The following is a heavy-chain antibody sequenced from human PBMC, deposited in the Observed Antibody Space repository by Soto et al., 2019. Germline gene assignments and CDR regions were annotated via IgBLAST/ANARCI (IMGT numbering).Heavy chain of an antibody. D-gene: IGHD3-22*01. J-gene: IGHJ4*02. CDR1: GGTFSSYA. Sequence: SVKVSCKASGGTFSSYAISWVRQAPGQGLEWMGGIIPIFGTANYAQKFQGRVTITADKSTSTAYMELSSLRSEDTAVYYCARGIYHYYDSSGYTWLWGQGTLVAVS. V-gene: IGHV1-69*06. CDR2: IIPIFGTA. CDR3: ARGIYHYYDSSGYTWL.